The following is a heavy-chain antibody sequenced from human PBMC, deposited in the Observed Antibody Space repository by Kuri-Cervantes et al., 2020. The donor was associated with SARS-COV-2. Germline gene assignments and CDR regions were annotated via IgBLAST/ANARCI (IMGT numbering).Heavy chain of an antibody. Sequence: GSLRLSCTVSGGSISSSSYYWGWIRQPPGKGLEWIGEINHSGSTNYNPSLKSRVTISVDTSKNQFSLKLSSVTAADTAVYYCARVGVYYMAVWGKGNMVTVSS. CDR3: ARVGVYYMAV. V-gene: IGHV4-39*07. D-gene: IGHD3-10*01. J-gene: IGHJ6*03. CDR2: INHSGST. CDR1: GGSISSSSYY.